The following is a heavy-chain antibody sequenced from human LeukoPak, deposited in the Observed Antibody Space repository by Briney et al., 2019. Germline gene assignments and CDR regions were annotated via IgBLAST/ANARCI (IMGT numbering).Heavy chain of an antibody. J-gene: IGHJ6*03. CDR2: IRSDGSNK. D-gene: IGHD6-6*01. Sequence: GGSLRLSCAGSGFSFSSYGMHWVRQAPGKGLEWMAFIRSDGSNKYYADSVKGRFTISRDNSKNTLYLQMNSLRAEDTAVYYCARDGASSSPVPDYYYYYMDVWGKGTTVTVSS. CDR3: ARDGASSSPVPDYYYYYMDV. CDR1: GFSFSSYG. V-gene: IGHV3-30*02.